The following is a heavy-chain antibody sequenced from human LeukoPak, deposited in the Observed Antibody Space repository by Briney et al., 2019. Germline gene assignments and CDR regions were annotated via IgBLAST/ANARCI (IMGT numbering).Heavy chain of an antibody. CDR2: MNPNSGTT. Sequence: GASVKVSCKASGYTFTSYDINWVRQASGQGVEWVGWMNPNSGTTGSAQKFQGRVTMTRNTSMSTAYMELSSLRSEDTAVYYCARALSGDFSYFDYWGQGTLVTVSS. V-gene: IGHV1-8*01. D-gene: IGHD7-27*01. CDR3: ARALSGDFSYFDY. J-gene: IGHJ4*02. CDR1: GYTFTSYD.